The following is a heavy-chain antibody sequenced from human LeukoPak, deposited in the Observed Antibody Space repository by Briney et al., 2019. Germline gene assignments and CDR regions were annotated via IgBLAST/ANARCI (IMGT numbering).Heavy chain of an antibody. CDR3: ARASYCSSTSCPKPGWFDP. CDR1: GGSISSGGYY. D-gene: IGHD2-2*01. Sequence: SQTLSLTCTVSGGSISSGGYYWSWIRQPPGKGLEWIGYIYYSGSTNYNPSLKSRVTISVDTSKNQFSLKLSSVTAADTAVYYCARASYCSSTSCPKPGWFDPWGQGTLVTVSS. J-gene: IGHJ5*02. V-gene: IGHV4-61*08. CDR2: IYYSGST.